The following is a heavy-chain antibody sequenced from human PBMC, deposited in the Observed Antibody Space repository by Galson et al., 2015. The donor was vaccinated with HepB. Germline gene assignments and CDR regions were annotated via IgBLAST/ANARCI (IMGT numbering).Heavy chain of an antibody. D-gene: IGHD6-13*01. V-gene: IGHV1-18*01. Sequence: SVKVSCKAPGYTFTSYGISWVRQAPGQGLEWMGWISAYNGNTNYAQNLQGRVTMTTDTSTSTAYMELRSLRSDDTAVYYCARDRSYSSSWYSLGYWGQGTLVTVSS. J-gene: IGHJ4*02. CDR3: ARDRSYSSSWYSLGY. CDR2: ISAYNGNT. CDR1: GYTFTSYG.